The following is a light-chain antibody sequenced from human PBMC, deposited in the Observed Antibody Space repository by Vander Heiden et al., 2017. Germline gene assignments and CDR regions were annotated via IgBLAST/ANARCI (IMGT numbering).Light chain of an antibody. CDR3: QQYNNYSRT. V-gene: IGKV1-5*03. CDR1: QSMSSW. J-gene: IGKJ1*01. CDR2: KTA. Sequence: DIQMTQSPSTLSASVGDRVTITCRASQSMSSWLAWYQQKPGKAPKLLIYKTASLASGVPSRFSGSGSGTEFTLTISSLQPDDFATYYCQQYNNYSRTFGQGTKVEIK.